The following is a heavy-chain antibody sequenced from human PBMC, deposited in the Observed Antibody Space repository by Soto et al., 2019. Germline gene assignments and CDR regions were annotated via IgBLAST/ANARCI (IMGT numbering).Heavy chain of an antibody. V-gene: IGHV4-59*01. CDR1: GVSISSYF. Sequence: PSETLSLTCSVSGVSISSYFWSWIRQAPGRGLEWIGYTYHRGSTNYSPSLKSRVAISLDTSENQFPLKVNSVTAADTAVYYCARIGGYHGPLDYWGQGTPVTVSS. D-gene: IGHD6-25*01. CDR3: ARIGGYHGPLDY. J-gene: IGHJ4*02. CDR2: TYHRGST.